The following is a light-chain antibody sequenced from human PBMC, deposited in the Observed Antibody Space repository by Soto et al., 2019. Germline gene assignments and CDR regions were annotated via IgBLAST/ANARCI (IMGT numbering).Light chain of an antibody. CDR2: DDS. V-gene: IGLV3-21*02. CDR1: NIGSKG. Sequence: SYELTQPPSVSVAPGQTARITCGGDNIGSKGVHWYQQKPGQAPVLVVYDDSDRPSGVPDRFSGSKSGTSASLAITGLQAEDEADYFCQSYDRSLRTYVFGTATKLTVL. CDR3: QSYDRSLRTYV. J-gene: IGLJ1*01.